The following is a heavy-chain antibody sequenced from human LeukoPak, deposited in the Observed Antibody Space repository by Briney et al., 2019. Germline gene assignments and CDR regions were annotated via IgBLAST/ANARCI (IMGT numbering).Heavy chain of an antibody. J-gene: IGHJ1*01. CDR1: GFTFSSFW. V-gene: IGHV3-7*04. CDR2: IKEDGSEK. Sequence: GGSLRLSCAASGFTFSSFWMSWVRQAPGKGLEWVANIKEDGSEKYYVDSVKGRFSISRDNAKNSLYLQMNSLRAEDTAVYYCASDSYSPEYFQHWGQGTLVTVSS. CDR3: ASDSYSPEYFQH. D-gene: IGHD2-15*01.